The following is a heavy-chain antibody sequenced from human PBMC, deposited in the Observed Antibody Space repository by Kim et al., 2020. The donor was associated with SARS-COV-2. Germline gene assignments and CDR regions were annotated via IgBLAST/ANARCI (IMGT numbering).Heavy chain of an antibody. J-gene: IGHJ4*02. D-gene: IGHD6-13*01. CDR1: GFTFSNAW. V-gene: IGHV3-15*01. Sequence: GGSLRLSCAASGFTFSNAWMSWVRQAPGKGLEWVGRIKSKTDGGTTDYAAPVKGRFTISRDDSKNTLYLQMNSLKTEDTAVYYCTTRYIAAAGTDDYWGQGTLVTVSS. CDR2: IKSKTDGGTT. CDR3: TTRYIAAAGTDDY.